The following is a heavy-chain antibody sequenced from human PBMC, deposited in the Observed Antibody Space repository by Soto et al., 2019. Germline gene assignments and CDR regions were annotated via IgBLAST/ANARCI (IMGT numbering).Heavy chain of an antibody. CDR1: GGSISSGGYY. V-gene: IGHV4-31*03. Sequence: SETRSLTCTVSGGSISSGGYYWMWIRHHPGKGLEWIGYIYYSGSTYYNPSLKSRVTISVDTSKNQFSLKLSSVTAADTAVYYCARVYGSGSYDLDYWGQGTLVTVAS. D-gene: IGHD3-10*01. J-gene: IGHJ4*02. CDR2: IYYSGST. CDR3: ARVYGSGSYDLDY.